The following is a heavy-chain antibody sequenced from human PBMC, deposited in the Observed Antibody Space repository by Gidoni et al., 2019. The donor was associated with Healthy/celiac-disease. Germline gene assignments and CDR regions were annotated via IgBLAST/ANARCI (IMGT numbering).Heavy chain of an antibody. CDR3: ARLWGWFGDPDHYYYYGMDV. CDR2: IYYSWST. Sequence: QVQLQESGPGLVKPSETLSLTCTVPGGSISSYTRSWIRQPPGKGLEWIGYIYYSWSTNYNPSLKSRVTISVDTSKNQFSLKLSSVTAADTAVYYCARLWGWFGDPDHYYYYGMDVWGQGTTVTVSS. V-gene: IGHV4-59*08. J-gene: IGHJ6*02. D-gene: IGHD3-10*01. CDR1: GGSISSYT.